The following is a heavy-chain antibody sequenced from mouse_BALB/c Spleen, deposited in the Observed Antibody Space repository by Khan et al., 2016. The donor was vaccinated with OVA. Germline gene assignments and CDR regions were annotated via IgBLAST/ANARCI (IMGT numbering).Heavy chain of an antibody. V-gene: IGHV3-1*02. J-gene: IGHJ2*01. CDR1: GSSITSGYS. D-gene: IGHD1-1*01. CDR3: ARFDGSRALDY. Sequence: EVQLQESGPDLVKPSQSLSLTCTVTGSSITSGYSWHWIRQFPGNKLEWMGYIHYSGITNYNQSLKSRISITRDTSKNQFFLQLNSVTTEDTATYDCARFDGSRALDYWGQGTTLTVSA. CDR2: IHYSGIT.